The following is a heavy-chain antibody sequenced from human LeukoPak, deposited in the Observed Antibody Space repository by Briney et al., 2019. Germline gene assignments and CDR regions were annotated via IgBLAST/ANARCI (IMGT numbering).Heavy chain of an antibody. V-gene: IGHV4-59*01. Sequence: SEALPLTCTVSGGSISYYFWSWIPQPPGKGLEWIGYIYSSGSTKYNSSLESRVTISVDTSKNQFSLKLSSVTAADTAVYYCARTRPNSYYFDYWGQGTLVTVSS. CDR2: IYSSGST. CDR1: GGSISYYF. CDR3: ARTRPNSYYFDY. J-gene: IGHJ4*02. D-gene: IGHD4-23*01.